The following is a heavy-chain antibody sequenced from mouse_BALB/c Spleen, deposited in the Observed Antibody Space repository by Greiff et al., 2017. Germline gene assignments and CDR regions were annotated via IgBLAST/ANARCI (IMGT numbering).Heavy chain of an antibody. D-gene: IGHD4-1*01. CDR1: GFTFSSFG. CDR2: ISSGSSTI. V-gene: IGHV5-17*02. J-gene: IGHJ3*01. Sequence: EVQGVESGGGLVQPGGSRKLSCAASGFTFSSFGMHWVRQAPEKGLEWVAYISSGSSTIYYADTVKGRFTISRDNPKNTLFLQMTSLRSEDTAMYYCARWTNWDGFAYWGQGTLVTVSA. CDR3: ARWTNWDGFAY.